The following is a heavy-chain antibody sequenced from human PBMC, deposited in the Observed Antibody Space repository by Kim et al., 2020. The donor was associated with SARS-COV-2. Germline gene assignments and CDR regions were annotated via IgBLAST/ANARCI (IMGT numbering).Heavy chain of an antibody. Sequence: SETLSLTCTVSGGSVSSGSYYWSWIRQPPGKGLEWIGYIYYSGSTNYNPSLKSRVTISVDTSKNQFSLKLSSVTAADTAVYYCARAHFHGYYDSSGYYLYPNNWFDPWGQGTLVTVSS. CDR1: GGSVSSGSYY. CDR2: IYYSGST. D-gene: IGHD3-22*01. V-gene: IGHV4-61*01. J-gene: IGHJ5*02. CDR3: ARAHFHGYYDSSGYYLYPNNWFDP.